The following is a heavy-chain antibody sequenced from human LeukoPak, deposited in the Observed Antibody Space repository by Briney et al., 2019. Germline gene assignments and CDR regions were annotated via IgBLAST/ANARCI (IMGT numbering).Heavy chain of an antibody. V-gene: IGHV3-7*01. CDR1: GFTFSSYW. CDR3: ARAEYNWNYEANDAFDI. CDR2: IKQDGSEK. Sequence: PGGSLRLSCAASGFTFSSYWMSWVRQAPGKGLEWVANIKQDGSEKYYVDSVKGRFTISRDNSKNTLYLQMNSLRAEDTAVYYCARAEYNWNYEANDAFDIWGQGTMVTVSS. D-gene: IGHD1-7*01. J-gene: IGHJ3*02.